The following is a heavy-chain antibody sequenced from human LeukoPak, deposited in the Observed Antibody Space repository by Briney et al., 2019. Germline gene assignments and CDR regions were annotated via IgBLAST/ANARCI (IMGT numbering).Heavy chain of an antibody. CDR2: MSQSGST. CDR1: GGSISSGGYY. J-gene: IGHJ4*01. D-gene: IGHD3-3*01. V-gene: IGHV4-31*03. CDR3: ARDWSGPYYFDY. Sequence: SQTLSLTCTVSGGSISSGGYYWTWIRQPPGKGLEWIGYMSQSGSTYYNPSLKSRVTISVDTSKSQFSLKLTSVTAADTAVYYCARDWSGPYYFDYWGQGTLVTVSS.